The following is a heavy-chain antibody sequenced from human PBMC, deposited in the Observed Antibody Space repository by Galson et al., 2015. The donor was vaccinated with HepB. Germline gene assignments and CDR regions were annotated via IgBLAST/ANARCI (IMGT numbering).Heavy chain of an antibody. CDR1: GNTFTRYY. CDR2: INPSGGST. V-gene: IGHV1-46*01. D-gene: IGHD1-1*01. CDR3: ARVYNWNDEDHHYGMDV. Sequence: SVKVSCKASGNTFTRYYIHWVRQAPGRGLEWMGLINPSGGSTRYALKFQGRLTMTMDTSTSTVYMDLSSLRSEDTAVYFCARVYNWNDEDHHYGMDVWGQGTTVTVS. J-gene: IGHJ6*02.